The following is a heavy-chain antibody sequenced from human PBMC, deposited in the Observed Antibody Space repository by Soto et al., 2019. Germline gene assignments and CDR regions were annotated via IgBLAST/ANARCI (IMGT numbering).Heavy chain of an antibody. V-gene: IGHV3-74*01. Sequence: EVQLVESGGGLVQPGGSLRLSCAASGFTLSSYWMHWVRQAPGKGLVWVSRINRDGSNTAYADSVKGRFNISRDDAKNTLYLQMNSLSAEDTAVYYCAREDVFVAYSGEPMGYWGKVNLGTVSS. CDR1: GFTLSSYW. D-gene: IGHD2-21*01. CDR3: AREDVFVAYSGEPMGY. CDR2: INRDGSNT. J-gene: IGHJ4*02.